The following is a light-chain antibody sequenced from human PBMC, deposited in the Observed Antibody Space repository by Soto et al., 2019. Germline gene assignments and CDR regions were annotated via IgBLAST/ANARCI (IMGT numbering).Light chain of an antibody. CDR1: SSDVGGYNY. J-gene: IGLJ1*01. CDR2: DVS. V-gene: IGLV2-14*01. CDR3: SSYTSSFSYV. Sequence: SVLTQPASGSGSPGPSITISCTGTSSDVGGYNYVSWYQQHPGKAPKLMIYDVSNRPSGVSNRFSGSKSGNTASLTISGLQAEDEADYYCSSYTSSFSYVFGTGTKVTVL.